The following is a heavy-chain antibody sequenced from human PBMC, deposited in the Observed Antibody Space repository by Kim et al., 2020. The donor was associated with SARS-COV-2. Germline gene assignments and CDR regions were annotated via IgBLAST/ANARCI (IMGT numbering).Heavy chain of an antibody. J-gene: IGHJ4*02. Sequence: IDYADSGKDRFTISRDNGKNSLYLQMNSLEDEDTAVYYCARRRSSLIGYWGQGTLVTVSS. CDR3: ARRRSSLIGY. V-gene: IGHV3-48*02. CDR2: I. D-gene: IGHD2-21*01.